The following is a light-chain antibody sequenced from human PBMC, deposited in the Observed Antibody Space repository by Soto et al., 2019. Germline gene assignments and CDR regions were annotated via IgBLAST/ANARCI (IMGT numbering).Light chain of an antibody. Sequence: EIVLTQSPGTLSLSPGERATLSCRASQSVSSSYLAWYQQKPGQAPRLLIYGASSRATGIPDRFSVSGSGTDFTLTISRLEPEAFAVYYCHQYGTLYTFGQGTKLEIK. CDR2: GAS. CDR1: QSVSSSY. V-gene: IGKV3-20*01. J-gene: IGKJ2*01. CDR3: HQYGTLYT.